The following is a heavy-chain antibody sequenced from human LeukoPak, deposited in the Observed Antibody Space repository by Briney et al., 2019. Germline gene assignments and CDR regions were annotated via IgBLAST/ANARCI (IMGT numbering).Heavy chain of an antibody. J-gene: IGHJ4*02. Sequence: PSETLSLTCTVSGGSIRNFYWSWIRQPAGEGLEWIGYIYYSGSTNNNPSLKSRVTISVDTSKNQFSLKLSSVTAADTAVYYCARSITARGPFDYWGQGTLVTVSS. V-gene: IGHV4-59*01. CDR3: ARSITARGPFDY. CDR2: IYYSGST. CDR1: GGSIRNFY. D-gene: IGHD6-6*01.